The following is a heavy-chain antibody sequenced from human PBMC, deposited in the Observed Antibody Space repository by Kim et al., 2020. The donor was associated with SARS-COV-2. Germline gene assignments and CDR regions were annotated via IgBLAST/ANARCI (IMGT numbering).Heavy chain of an antibody. CDR3: AKGYCSSTSCYGGLFDY. V-gene: IGHV3-23*01. CDR1: GFTFSSYA. Sequence: GGSLRLSCAASGFTFSSYAMSWVRQAPGKGLEWVSAISGSGGSTYYADSVKGRFTISRDNSKNTLYLQMNSLRAEDTAVYYCAKGYCSSTSCYGGLFDYWGQGTLVTVSS. J-gene: IGHJ4*02. CDR2: ISGSGGST. D-gene: IGHD2-2*01.